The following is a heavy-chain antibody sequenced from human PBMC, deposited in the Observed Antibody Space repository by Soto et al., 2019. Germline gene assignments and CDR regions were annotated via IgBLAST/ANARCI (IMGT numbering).Heavy chain of an antibody. CDR3: ARGGKRITMVRGVIRINWFDP. V-gene: IGHV4-34*01. D-gene: IGHD3-10*01. J-gene: IGHJ5*02. CDR2: INHSGST. CDR1: GVSFSGYY. Sequence: PSETLSLTCAVYGVSFSGYYWIWIRQPPGKGLEWIGEINHSGSTNYNPSLKSRVTISVDTSKNQFSLKLSSVTAADTAVYYCARGGKRITMVRGVIRINWFDPWGQGTLVTVSS.